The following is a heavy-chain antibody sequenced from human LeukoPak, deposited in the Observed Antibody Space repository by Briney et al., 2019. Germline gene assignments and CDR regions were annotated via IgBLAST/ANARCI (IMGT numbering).Heavy chain of an antibody. CDR2: IYYSGIT. CDR1: GGSITSSNYY. D-gene: IGHD2-2*01. CDR3: ARPQEYQLLYDAFDI. V-gene: IGHV4-39*01. Sequence: PSETLSLTCTVSGGSITSSNYYWGWIRQPPGKGLEWIGSIYYSGITYYNPSLKSRVTISVDTSKNQFSLKLSSVTAADTAVYYCARPQEYQLLYDAFDIWGQGTMVTVSS. J-gene: IGHJ3*02.